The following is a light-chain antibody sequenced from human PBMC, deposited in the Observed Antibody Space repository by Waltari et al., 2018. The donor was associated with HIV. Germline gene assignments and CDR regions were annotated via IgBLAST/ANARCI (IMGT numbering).Light chain of an antibody. J-gene: IGLJ2*01. CDR2: ENN. CDR3: GTWDSNLSVVL. Sequence: SVLTQPPSLSAAPGQKVTISCYGSDSDIGNNYVSWYQQLPETAPKLLIHENNKRPSGIPDRFSGSKSGTSATLANTGLQTGDEADYFCGTWDSNLSVVLFGGGTKLTVL. V-gene: IGLV1-51*01. CDR1: DSDIGNNY.